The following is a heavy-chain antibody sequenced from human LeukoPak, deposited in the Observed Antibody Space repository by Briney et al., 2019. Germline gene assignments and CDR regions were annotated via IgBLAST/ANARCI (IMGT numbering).Heavy chain of an antibody. J-gene: IGHJ3*02. Sequence: PGGSLRLSCAASGFTFSSHGMHWVRQAPGKGLEWVAYIKYDGSNKYYADSVKGRFTISRDNSKNTLYLQMNSLRAEDTAVYYCARAAIGWQLYDAFDIWGQGTMVTVSS. CDR2: IKYDGSNK. D-gene: IGHD4-23*01. CDR3: ARAAIGWQLYDAFDI. CDR1: GFTFSSHG. V-gene: IGHV3-30*19.